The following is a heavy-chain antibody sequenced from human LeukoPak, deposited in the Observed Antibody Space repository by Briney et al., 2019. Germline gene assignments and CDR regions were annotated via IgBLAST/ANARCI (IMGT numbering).Heavy chain of an antibody. V-gene: IGHV1-18*01. CDR3: AREVDDSSGYYSDY. CDR2: ISAYNGNT. J-gene: IGHJ4*02. CDR1: GYTFTSYG. Sequence: ASVKVSCKASGYTFTSYGISWVRQAPGQGLEWMGWISAYNGNTNYAQKLQGRVTMTTDTSTSTAYMELRSLRSGDTAVYYCAREVDDSSGYYSDYWGQGTLVTVSS. D-gene: IGHD3-22*01.